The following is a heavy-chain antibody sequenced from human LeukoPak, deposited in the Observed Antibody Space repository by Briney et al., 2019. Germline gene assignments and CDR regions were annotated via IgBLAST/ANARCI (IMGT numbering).Heavy chain of an antibody. CDR2: ISSSSTYI. D-gene: IGHD3-10*01. Sequence: PGGSLRLSCAASGFTFSSYSMNWVRQAPGKGLEWVSSISSSSTYIYYADSVKGRFTISRDNAKNSLSLQMNSLRAEDTAVYYCARHYGSGTPYGMDVWGQGTTVTVSS. V-gene: IGHV3-21*01. CDR1: GFTFSSYS. CDR3: ARHYGSGTPYGMDV. J-gene: IGHJ6*02.